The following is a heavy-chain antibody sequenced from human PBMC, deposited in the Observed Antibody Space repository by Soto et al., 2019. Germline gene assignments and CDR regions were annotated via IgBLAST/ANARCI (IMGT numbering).Heavy chain of an antibody. CDR1: GFSLSTSGVG. D-gene: IGHD3-10*01. CDR2: IYWNDDK. V-gene: IGHV2-5*01. CDR3: AHRRGITMVLGVIPIYGMDV. J-gene: IGHJ6*02. Sequence: QITLKESGPTLVKPTQTLTLTCTFSGFSLSTSGVGVGWIRQPPGKALEWLALIYWNDDKRYSPSLKSRLNIPKDPPKNPVVLTMTNMGAVDTATNYCAHRRGITMVLGVIPIYGMDVWGRGTTVTV.